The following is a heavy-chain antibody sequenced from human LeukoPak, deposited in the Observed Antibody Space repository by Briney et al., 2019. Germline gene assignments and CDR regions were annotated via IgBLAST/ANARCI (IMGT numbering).Heavy chain of an antibody. V-gene: IGHV4-34*01. CDR1: GGSFSGYY. CDR3: ARRVLRYFDWLLRADAFDI. J-gene: IGHJ3*02. D-gene: IGHD3-9*01. CDR2: INHSGST. Sequence: PSETLSLTCAVYGGSFSGYYWSWIRQPPGKGLEWTGEINHSGSTNYNPPLKSRVTISVDTSKNQFSLKLSSVTAADTAVYYCARRVLRYFDWLLRADAFDIWGQGTMVTVSS.